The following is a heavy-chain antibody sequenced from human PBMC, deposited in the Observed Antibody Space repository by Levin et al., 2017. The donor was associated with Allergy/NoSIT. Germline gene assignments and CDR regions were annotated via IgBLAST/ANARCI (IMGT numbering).Heavy chain of an antibody. J-gene: IGHJ1*01. Sequence: SETLSLTCAVYGGSFSGYYWSWIRQPPGKGLEWIGEINHSGSTNYNPSLKSRVTISVDTSKNQFSLKLSSVTAADTAVYYCASRYCSSTSCYARPQYFQHWGQGTLVTVSS. D-gene: IGHD2-2*01. CDR2: INHSGST. CDR3: ASRYCSSTSCYARPQYFQH. CDR1: GGSFSGYY. V-gene: IGHV4-34*01.